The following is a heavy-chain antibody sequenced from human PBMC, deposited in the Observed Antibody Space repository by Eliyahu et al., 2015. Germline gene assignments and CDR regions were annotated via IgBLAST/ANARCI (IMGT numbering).Heavy chain of an antibody. CDR2: IYWXDNK. CDR1: GFSLNTLGXG. V-gene: IGHV2-5*01. CDR3: AHIAPLIKKRWLQSPLVY. Sequence: QITLTESGPTLVNPTQTLTLTCTFSGFSLNTLGXGMAWIXQPPGKAXEWLALIYWXDNKRYSPSLKSRLTITKDTSKNQVVLTMTNMDPVDSATYYCAHIAPLIKKRWLQSPLVYWGQGTLVTVSS. J-gene: IGHJ4*02. D-gene: IGHD5-24*01.